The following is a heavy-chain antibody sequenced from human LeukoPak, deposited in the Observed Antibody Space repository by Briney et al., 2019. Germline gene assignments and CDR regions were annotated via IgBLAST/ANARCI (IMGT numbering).Heavy chain of an antibody. CDR1: GFTFSSYA. Sequence: PGGSLRLSCAASGFTFSSYAMSWVRQAPGKGLEWVSAISGSGGSTYYADSVEGRFTISRDNSKNTLYLQMNSLRAEDTAVYYCAKDMESLLTHFDYWGQGTLVTVSS. CDR3: AKDMESLLTHFDY. V-gene: IGHV3-23*01. J-gene: IGHJ4*02. D-gene: IGHD1-1*01. CDR2: ISGSGGST.